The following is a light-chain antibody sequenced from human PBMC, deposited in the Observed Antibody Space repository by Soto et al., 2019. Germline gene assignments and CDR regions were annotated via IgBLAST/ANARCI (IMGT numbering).Light chain of an antibody. CDR2: GAS. CDR3: QQYGDSIT. CDR1: QRVYSSY. J-gene: IGKJ5*01. Sequence: EIVLTQSPGSLSLSPGERASLSCRASQRVYSSYVAWYQQKSGQAPRLLISGASSRATGIPDRFSGSGSGTDFTLTISILEPEDCAVYYCQQYGDSITFGQGTRLEIK. V-gene: IGKV3-20*01.